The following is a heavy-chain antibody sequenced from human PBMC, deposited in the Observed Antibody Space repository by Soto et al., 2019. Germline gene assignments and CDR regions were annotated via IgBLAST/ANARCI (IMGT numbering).Heavy chain of an antibody. CDR1: GGSISSSGHY. CDR3: AREVVVTPLVASNFFDS. CDR2: ISYSGNT. Sequence: QVQLQESGPGLVKPAQTLSLTCNVSGGSISSSGHYWTWIRQHPGKGLEWIGYISYSGNTYYSPSLMCRVFIFGDTSKHQFSLLLRSMTAEDTAVYYCAREVVVTPLVASNFFDSWGQGTLVTVPS. V-gene: IGHV4-31*03. D-gene: IGHD3-22*01. J-gene: IGHJ4*02.